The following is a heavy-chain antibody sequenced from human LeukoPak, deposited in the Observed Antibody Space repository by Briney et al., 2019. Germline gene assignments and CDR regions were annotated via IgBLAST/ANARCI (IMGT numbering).Heavy chain of an antibody. J-gene: IGHJ6*03. D-gene: IGHD3-16*02. CDR1: GGSFSGYY. CDR2: TNHSGST. V-gene: IGHV4-34*01. CDR3: ARGSDYVWGSYRYWHYYYMDV. Sequence: SETLSLTCAVYGGSFSGYYWSWIRQPPGKGLEWIGETNHSGSTNYNPSLKSRVTISVDTSKNQFSLKLSSVTAADTAVYYCARGSDYVWGSYRYWHYYYMDVWGKGTTVTVSS.